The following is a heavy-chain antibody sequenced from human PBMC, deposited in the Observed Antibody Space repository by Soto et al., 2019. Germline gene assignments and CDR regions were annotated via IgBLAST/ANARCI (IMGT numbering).Heavy chain of an antibody. V-gene: IGHV1-46*01. CDR3: ARLALYYDILTGDYGMDV. Sequence: QVQLVQSGAEVKKPGASVKVSCKASGYTFTSYYMHWVRQAPGQGLEWMGIINPSGGSTSYAQKFQGRVTMTRDTSTSTVYMELSSLRSEDTAVYYCARLALYYDILTGDYGMDVWGQGTTVTVSS. CDR1: GYTFTSYY. CDR2: INPSGGST. D-gene: IGHD3-9*01. J-gene: IGHJ6*02.